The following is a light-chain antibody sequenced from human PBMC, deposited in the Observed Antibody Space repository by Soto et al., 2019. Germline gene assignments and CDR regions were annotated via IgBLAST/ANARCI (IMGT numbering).Light chain of an antibody. V-gene: IGLV1-44*01. CDR1: SSNIGSNT. J-gene: IGLJ1*01. Sequence: QSVLTQPPSVSAAPGQKVTISCSGISSNIGSNTVNWYQHLPGTAPKLLIYGNNQRPSGVPDRFSGSKSGTSASLAISGLQSEDEADYYCAAWGDSLNGFVFGRGTKVTVL. CDR3: AAWGDSLNGFV. CDR2: GNN.